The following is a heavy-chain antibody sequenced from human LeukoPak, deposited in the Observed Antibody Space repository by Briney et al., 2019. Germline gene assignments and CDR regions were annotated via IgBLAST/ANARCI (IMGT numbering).Heavy chain of an antibody. CDR3: TGSFGELTFFDQ. Sequence: GGSLRLSCTASGFTFGDYGMSWVRQAPGKGLEWVGFIRSKACGGTTEYAASVKGRFTISRDDSKTIAYLQMNSLKTEDTAVYYCTGSFGELTFFDQWGQGTLVTVSS. V-gene: IGHV3-49*04. J-gene: IGHJ4*02. CDR1: GFTFGDYG. D-gene: IGHD3-10*01. CDR2: IRSKACGGTT.